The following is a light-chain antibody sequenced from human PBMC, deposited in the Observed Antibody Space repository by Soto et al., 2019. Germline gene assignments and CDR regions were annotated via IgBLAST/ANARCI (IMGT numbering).Light chain of an antibody. CDR3: QQSYSSAT. J-gene: IGKJ4*01. CDR2: AAS. V-gene: IGKV1-39*01. CDR1: QSVSSY. Sequence: DIQMPQSQSARSAPVGARVTITSRASQSVSSYLNWYQQKPGKAPELLIYAASRLQSGVPTRFSGSGSRTDFTLTIGSLPPEDFATYYCQQSYSSATFGGGSKVDVK.